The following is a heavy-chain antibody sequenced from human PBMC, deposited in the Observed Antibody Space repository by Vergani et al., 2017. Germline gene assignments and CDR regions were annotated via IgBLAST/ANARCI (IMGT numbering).Heavy chain of an antibody. CDR3: AKDKNDFWSGYQPGLFDY. Sequence: EVQLVESGGGLVQPGRSLRLSCAASGFTFDDYAMHWVRQAPGKGLEWVSGISWNSGSIGYADSVKGRFTISRDNAKNSLYLQMNSLRAEDTALYYCAKDKNDFWSGYQPGLFDYWGQGTLVTVSS. D-gene: IGHD3-3*01. CDR2: ISWNSGSI. V-gene: IGHV3-9*01. CDR1: GFTFDDYA. J-gene: IGHJ4*02.